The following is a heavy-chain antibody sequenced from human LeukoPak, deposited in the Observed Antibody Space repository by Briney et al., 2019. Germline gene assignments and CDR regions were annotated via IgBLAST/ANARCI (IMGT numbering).Heavy chain of an antibody. CDR1: GFTFSTYW. J-gene: IGHJ4*02. D-gene: IGHD6-19*01. Sequence: GGSLRLSCAASGFTFSTYWMTWVRQAPGKGLEWVANIKEDGSEENHLDSVKGRFSISRDNAKNSPYLHMNSLRAEDTAVYYCAKDHKSGCYDYWGPGILVTVSS. CDR2: IKEDGSEE. V-gene: IGHV3-7*01. CDR3: AKDHKSGCYDY.